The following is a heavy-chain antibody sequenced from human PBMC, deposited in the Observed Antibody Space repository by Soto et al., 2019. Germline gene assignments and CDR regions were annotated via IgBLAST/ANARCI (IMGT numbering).Heavy chain of an antibody. D-gene: IGHD3-16*01. Sequence: QVQLAESGGGLVKPGGSLRLSCSVSGFTYSHYYMSWIRQAPRKGLEWISSISSDSTYTNYADSVKGRFTISRDNAKNSLFLQMTGLRADDTAVYFCARVGVQAKMFGFDMWGQGTMVSVSS. CDR3: ARVGVQAKMFGFDM. V-gene: IGHV3-11*05. CDR2: ISSDSTYT. CDR1: GFTYSHYY. J-gene: IGHJ3*02.